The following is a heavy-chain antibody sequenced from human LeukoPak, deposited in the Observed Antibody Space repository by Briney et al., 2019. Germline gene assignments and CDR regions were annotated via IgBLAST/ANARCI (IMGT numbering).Heavy chain of an antibody. CDR3: ARDSTAYAFDI. D-gene: IGHD4-17*01. Sequence: SETLSLTCTVSGGSISSYYWSWIRQPPGKGLEWIGYIYYSGSTNYNPSLKSRVTISVDTSKNQFSLKLSSVTAADTAVYYCARDSTAYAFDIWGQGQWSPSLQ. V-gene: IGHV4-59*01. CDR1: GGSISSYY. J-gene: IGHJ3*02. CDR2: IYYSGST.